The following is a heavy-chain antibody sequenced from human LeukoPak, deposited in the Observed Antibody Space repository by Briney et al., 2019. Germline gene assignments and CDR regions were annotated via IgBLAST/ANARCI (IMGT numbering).Heavy chain of an antibody. CDR2: INHSGST. D-gene: IGHD2-2*02. V-gene: IGHV4-34*01. CDR1: GGSFSGYY. CDR3: ARGKKQGYCSSTSCYSAYYYYMDV. J-gene: IGHJ6*03. Sequence: PSETLSLTCAVYGGSFSGYYWSWIRQPPGKGLEWIGEINHSGSTNYSPSLKSRVTISVDTSKNQFSLKLSSVTAADTAVYYCARGKKQGYCSSTSCYSAYYYYMDVWGKGTTVTVSS.